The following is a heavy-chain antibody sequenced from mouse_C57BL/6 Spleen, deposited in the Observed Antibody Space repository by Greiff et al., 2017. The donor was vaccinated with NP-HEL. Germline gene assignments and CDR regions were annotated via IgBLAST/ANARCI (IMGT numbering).Heavy chain of an antibody. J-gene: IGHJ4*01. CDR3: AREQSSFYAMDY. V-gene: IGHV1-52*01. Sequence: QVQLQQPGAELVRPGSSVKLSCKASGYTFTSYWMHWVKQRPIQGLEWIGNIDPSDSETHYNQKFKDKATLTVDKSSSTAYMQLSSLTSEDSAVYYGAREQSSFYAMDYWGQGTSVTVSS. CDR1: GYTFTSYW. CDR2: IDPSDSET.